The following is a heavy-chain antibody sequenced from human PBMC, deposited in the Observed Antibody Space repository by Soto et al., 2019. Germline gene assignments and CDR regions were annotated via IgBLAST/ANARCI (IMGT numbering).Heavy chain of an antibody. CDR3: ARAEPAGAFDI. CDR2: IIPIFGTA. J-gene: IGHJ3*02. CDR1: GGTFSSYA. V-gene: IGHV1-69*06. Sequence: ASVNVSCKASGGTFSSYAISWVRQAPGQGLEWMGGIIPIFGTANYAQKFQGRVTITADKSTSTAYMELSSLRSEDTAVYYCARAEPAGAFDIWGQGTMVTVSS.